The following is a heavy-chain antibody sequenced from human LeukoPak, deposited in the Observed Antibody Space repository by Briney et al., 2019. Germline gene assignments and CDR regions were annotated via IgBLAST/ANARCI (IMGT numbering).Heavy chain of an antibody. V-gene: IGHV4-39*01. D-gene: IGHD3-22*01. CDR1: GGSIRCSSYY. Sequence: SETLSLTCIVSGGSIRCSSYYWGWIRQPPGKGLEWIGSIYYSGSTYYNPSLKSRVTMSVDTSKNQFSLKLSSVTAADTAVYYCASLEYYYESSGLQHEEAESWGQGTLVTVSS. CDR3: ASLEYYYESSGLQHEEAES. CDR2: IYYSGST. J-gene: IGHJ4*02.